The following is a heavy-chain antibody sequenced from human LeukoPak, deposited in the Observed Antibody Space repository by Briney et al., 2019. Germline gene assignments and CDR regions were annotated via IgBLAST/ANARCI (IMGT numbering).Heavy chain of an antibody. Sequence: SQTLSLTCTVSGGSISSGDYYWSWIRQPPGKGLEWIGYIYYSGSTYYNPSLKSRVTISVDTSKNQFSLKLSSVTAADTAVYYCARGLRNEGNHLDYWAPGTLVTVSS. CDR1: GGSISSGDYY. CDR2: IYYSGST. J-gene: IGHJ4*02. V-gene: IGHV4-30-4*01. CDR3: ARGLRNEGNHLDY. D-gene: IGHD4-23*01.